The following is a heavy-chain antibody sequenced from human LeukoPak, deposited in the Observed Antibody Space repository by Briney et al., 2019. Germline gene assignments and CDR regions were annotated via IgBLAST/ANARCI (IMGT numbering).Heavy chain of an antibody. CDR2: IYHSGST. CDR3: ARGQAQYCSSTSCSRTSAFDI. D-gene: IGHD2-2*01. J-gene: IGHJ3*02. V-gene: IGHV4-38-2*02. CDR1: GYSISSGYY. Sequence: SETLSLTCTVSGYSISSGYYWGWIRQPPGKGLEWIGSIYHSGSTYYNPSLKSRVTISVDTSKNQFSLKLSSVTAADTAVYYCARGQAQYCSSTSCSRTSAFDIWGQGTMVTVSS.